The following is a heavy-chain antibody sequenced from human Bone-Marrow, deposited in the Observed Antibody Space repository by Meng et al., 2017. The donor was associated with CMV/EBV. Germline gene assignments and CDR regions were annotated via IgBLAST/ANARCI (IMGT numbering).Heavy chain of an antibody. Sequence: SVKVSCKASGGTFSSYAITWVRQAPGQGLEWMGGIIPILGIANYAQKFLGRVTITADKSTSTAYMELSRLRSDDTAVYYCARDLEKDEVSNWFDPWGQGPLVTVSS. D-gene: IGHD2-8*01. CDR1: GGTFSSYA. J-gene: IGHJ5*02. V-gene: IGHV1-69*10. CDR3: ARDLEKDEVSNWFDP. CDR2: IIPILGIA.